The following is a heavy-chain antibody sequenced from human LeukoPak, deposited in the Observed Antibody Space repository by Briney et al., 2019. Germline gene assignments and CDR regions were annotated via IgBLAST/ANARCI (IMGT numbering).Heavy chain of an antibody. Sequence: SETLSLTCTVSGGSISSYYWSWIRQPPGKGLEWIGYIYYSGSTNYNPSLKSRVTISVDTSKNQFSLKLSSVTAADTAVYYCARDLRAAGYYYGMDGWGQGTTVTVSS. CDR2: IYYSGST. CDR3: ARDLRAAGYYYGMDG. D-gene: IGHD6-13*01. V-gene: IGHV4-59*01. J-gene: IGHJ6*02. CDR1: GGSISSYY.